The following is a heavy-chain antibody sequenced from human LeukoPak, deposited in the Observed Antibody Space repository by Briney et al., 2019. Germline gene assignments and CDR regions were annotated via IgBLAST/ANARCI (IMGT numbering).Heavy chain of an antibody. CDR1: GGSISSSSYY. CDR3: ARDQSPHYDILTGYYHPGYFQH. Sequence: SETLSLTCIVSGGSISSSSYYWGWIRQPPGKGLEWIGSIYYSGSTYYNPSLKSRVTISVDTSKNQFSLKLSSVTAADTAVYYCARDQSPHYDILTGYYHPGYFQHWGQGTLVTVSS. CDR2: IYYSGST. V-gene: IGHV4-39*07. D-gene: IGHD3-9*01. J-gene: IGHJ1*01.